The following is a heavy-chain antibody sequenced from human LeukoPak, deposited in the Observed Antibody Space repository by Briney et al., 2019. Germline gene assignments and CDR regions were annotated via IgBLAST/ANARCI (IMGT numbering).Heavy chain of an antibody. Sequence: QPGGSLRLSCAASGFTFDDYAMHWVRQAPGKGLEWVSGISWNSGSIGYADSVKGRFTISRDNAKNSLYLQMNSLRAEDTALYYCAKDMGSGWVFDYWGQGTQVTVSS. CDR3: AKDMGSGWVFDY. CDR2: ISWNSGSI. J-gene: IGHJ4*02. V-gene: IGHV3-9*01. CDR1: GFTFDDYA. D-gene: IGHD6-19*01.